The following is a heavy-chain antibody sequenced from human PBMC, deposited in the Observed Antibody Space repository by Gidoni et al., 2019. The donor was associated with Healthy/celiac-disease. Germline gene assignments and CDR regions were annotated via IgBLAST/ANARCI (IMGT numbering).Heavy chain of an antibody. V-gene: IGHV1-2*02. CDR1: GYTFTGYY. J-gene: IGHJ4*02. D-gene: IGHD5-18*01. CDR3: ASAWIQLWLDY. Sequence: QVQLVQSGAEVEKPGASVKGSCEASGYTFTGYYVHWVRQAPGQGLEWMGWINTNSGGTNYAQKFQGRLTMTRDTSISTAYMELSRLRSADTAVYYCASAWIQLWLDYWGQGTLVTVSS. CDR2: INTNSGGT.